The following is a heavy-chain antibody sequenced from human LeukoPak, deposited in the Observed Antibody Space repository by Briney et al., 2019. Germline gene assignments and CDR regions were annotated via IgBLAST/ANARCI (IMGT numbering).Heavy chain of an antibody. CDR2: IAGDSGST. D-gene: IGHD6-19*01. J-gene: IGHJ4*02. CDR3: AKGGPLQQWLGRFDC. Sequence: GGSLRLSCAASEFTFSTYVMSWVRQAPGRGLEWVSAIAGDSGSTYHADSVKGRFTISRDNSKNTLYLQMNSLRAEDTAVYYCAKGGPLQQWLGRFDCWGQGTLVTVSS. CDR1: EFTFSTYV. V-gene: IGHV3-23*01.